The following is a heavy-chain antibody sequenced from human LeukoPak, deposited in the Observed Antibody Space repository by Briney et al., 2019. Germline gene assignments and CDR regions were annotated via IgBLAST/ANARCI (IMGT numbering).Heavy chain of an antibody. CDR2: ISAYNGNT. Sequence: ASVKVSCKASGYTFTSYSISWVRQAPGQGLEWMGWISAYNGNTNYAQKLQGRVTMTTDTSTSTAYMELSSLRSEDTAVYYCAMDPYSSGWYPDFDYWGQGTLVTVSS. J-gene: IGHJ4*02. CDR1: GYTFTSYS. V-gene: IGHV1-18*01. CDR3: AMDPYSSGWYPDFDY. D-gene: IGHD6-19*01.